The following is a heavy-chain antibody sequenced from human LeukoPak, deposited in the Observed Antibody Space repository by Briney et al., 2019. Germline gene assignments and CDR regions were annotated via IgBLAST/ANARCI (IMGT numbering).Heavy chain of an antibody. CDR1: GFTFDDYA. D-gene: IGHD2/OR15-2a*01. CDR2: ISSSGSTI. Sequence: GGSLRLSCAASGFTFDDYAMHWVRQAPGKGLEWVSYISSSGSTIYYADSVKGRFTISRDNAKNSLFLQMDSLRVEDTAVYFCARDDPYFFDYWGQGTLVTVSS. J-gene: IGHJ4*02. CDR3: ARDDPYFFDY. V-gene: IGHV3-48*03.